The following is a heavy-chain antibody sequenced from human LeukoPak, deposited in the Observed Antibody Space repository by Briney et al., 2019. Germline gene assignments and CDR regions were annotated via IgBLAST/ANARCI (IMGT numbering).Heavy chain of an antibody. CDR1: GFAFNTYW. CDR3: ARDPGTLTPLDY. Sequence: GGSLRLSCAASGFAFNTYWMHWVRQVPGKGLVWVSSLSPDGTDTHYAGYVKGRFTISRDNAKNTLFLQMNSLRSEDTALYYCARDPGTLTPLDYWGQGTLVTVSS. CDR2: LSPDGTDT. V-gene: IGHV3-74*01. D-gene: IGHD3-10*01. J-gene: IGHJ4*02.